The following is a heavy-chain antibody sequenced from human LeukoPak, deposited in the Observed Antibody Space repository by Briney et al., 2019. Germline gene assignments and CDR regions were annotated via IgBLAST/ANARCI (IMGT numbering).Heavy chain of an antibody. CDR1: GFTFSNYG. CDR2: IRYGGINK. V-gene: IGHV3-30*02. CDR3: AKDQGYSSSIWAGLRHSDAFDF. J-gene: IGHJ3*01. D-gene: IGHD6-13*01. Sequence: GGSLRLSCAASGFTFSNYGMHWVRQAPGKGLEWVAFIRYGGINKYYADSVKGRFTISRDNSKSTLYLQMNSLRAEDTAIYYCAKDQGYSSSIWAGLRHSDAFDFWGQGTIVTVSS.